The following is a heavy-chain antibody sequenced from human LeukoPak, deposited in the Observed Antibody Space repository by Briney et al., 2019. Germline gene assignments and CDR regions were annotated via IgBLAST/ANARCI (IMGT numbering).Heavy chain of an antibody. D-gene: IGHD3-10*01. Sequence: KPGGSLRLSCAASGFTFSDYYMSWVRQAPGKGLEWVSYISSGGDTKYYADSVKGRFTISRDNAKNSLYLQMNNLRAEDTAVYYCAREMGGDYGSGTFFDLWGQGNMVTVSS. CDR2: ISSGGDTK. CDR1: GFTFSDYY. J-gene: IGHJ4*02. CDR3: AREMGGDYGSGTFFDL. V-gene: IGHV3-11*01.